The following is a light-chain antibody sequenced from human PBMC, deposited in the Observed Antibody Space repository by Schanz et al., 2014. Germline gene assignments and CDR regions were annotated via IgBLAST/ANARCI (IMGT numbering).Light chain of an antibody. Sequence: QSVLTQPPSVSVAPGQKVTISCSGSSSNIGNNYVSWYQQLPGTAPKLLIYDNNKRPSGIPDRFSGSKSGTSASLAISGLQSEDEADYYCAAWDDSLNGYVFGTGTKLTVL. V-gene: IGLV1-51*01. CDR2: DNN. CDR1: SSNIGNNY. J-gene: IGLJ1*01. CDR3: AAWDDSLNGYV.